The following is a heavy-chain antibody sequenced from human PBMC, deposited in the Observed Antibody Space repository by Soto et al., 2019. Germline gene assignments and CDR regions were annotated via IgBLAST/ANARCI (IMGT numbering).Heavy chain of an antibody. CDR3: ARVEKRNYYDSSGYVDY. Sequence: SETLSLTCTVSGGSVSSCSYYWSWLRQRPGKGLEGIGYIYYSGSTNYNPSRKSRVTISVDTSKNQFSLKVSSVTAAETGVYYCARVEKRNYYDSSGYVDYWGQGTLFTVSS. CDR1: GGSVSSCSYY. J-gene: IGHJ4*02. D-gene: IGHD3-22*01. V-gene: IGHV4-61*01. CDR2: IYYSGST.